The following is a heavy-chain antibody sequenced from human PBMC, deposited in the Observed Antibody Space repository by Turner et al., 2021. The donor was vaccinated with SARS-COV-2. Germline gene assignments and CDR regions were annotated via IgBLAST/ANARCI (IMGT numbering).Heavy chain of an antibody. Sequence: VQQVQSGAEAKKPGASVKVSCKASGYTFTSNDINWVRQATGQGLGWMGRMNDNSGYTGYAQKFQGSVTMTRNTSISTAYMELSSLRSEDTAVYYCARAAQLTVWLDPWGQGTLVTVSS. D-gene: IGHD3-9*01. CDR1: GYTFTSND. J-gene: IGHJ5*02. CDR2: MNDNSGYT. V-gene: IGHV1-8*01. CDR3: ARAAQLTVWLDP.